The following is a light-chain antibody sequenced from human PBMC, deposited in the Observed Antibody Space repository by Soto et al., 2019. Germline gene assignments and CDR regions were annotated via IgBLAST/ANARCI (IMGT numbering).Light chain of an antibody. CDR2: EVS. J-gene: IGLJ2*01. CDR3: SSYTSSSTQV. CDR1: SSDVGGYNY. V-gene: IGLV2-14*01. Sequence: QSVLTQPASVSGSPGQSITISCTGTSSDVGGYNYVSWYQQHPGKAPKPMIYEVSNRPSGVSNRFSGSKSGNTASLTISGLQAEDEADYYCSSYTSSSTQVFGGGTKLTVL.